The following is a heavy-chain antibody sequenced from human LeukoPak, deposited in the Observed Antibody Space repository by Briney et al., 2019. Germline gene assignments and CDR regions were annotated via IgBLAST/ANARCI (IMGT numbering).Heavy chain of an antibody. J-gene: IGHJ4*02. CDR1: GFTFSSYW. V-gene: IGHV3-74*01. CDR2: INSDGSST. D-gene: IGHD1-14*01. Sequence: GGSLRLSCAASGFTFSSYWMHWVRQAPGKGLVWVSRINSDGSSTSYADSVKGRFTISRDNAKSTLYLQMNSLRAEDTAVYYCARGEINIPDGYWGQGTLVTVSS. CDR3: ARGEINIPDGY.